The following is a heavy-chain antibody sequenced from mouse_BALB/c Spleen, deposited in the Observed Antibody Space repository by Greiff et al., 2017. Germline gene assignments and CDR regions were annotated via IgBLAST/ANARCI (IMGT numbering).Heavy chain of an antibody. D-gene: IGHD3-1*01. J-gene: IGHJ2*01. V-gene: IGHV10-1*02. CDR2: IRSKSNNYAT. CDR3: VSSGATDY. CDR1: GFTFNTYA. Sequence: EVQRVESGGGLVQPKGSLKLSCAASGFTFNTYAMNWVRQAPGKGLEWVARIRSKSNNYATYYADSVKDRFTISRDDSQSMLYLQMNNLKTEDTAMYYCVSSGATDYWGQGTTLTVSS.